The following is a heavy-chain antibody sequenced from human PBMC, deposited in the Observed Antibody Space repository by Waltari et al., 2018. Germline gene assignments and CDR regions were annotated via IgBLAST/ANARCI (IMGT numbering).Heavy chain of an antibody. CDR2: ISGSGSST. CDR3: ANGGVVDGMDV. D-gene: IGHD2-15*01. J-gene: IGHJ6*02. Sequence: EVQLLESGGGLVQPGGSLRLSCAVSGFTFSSYAMSWVRQAPGKGLEWVSGISGSGSSTYYADSVKGRFTISRDNSKNTLYLQMISLRAEDTAVYYCANGGVVDGMDVWGQGTTVTVSS. CDR1: GFTFSSYA. V-gene: IGHV3-23*01.